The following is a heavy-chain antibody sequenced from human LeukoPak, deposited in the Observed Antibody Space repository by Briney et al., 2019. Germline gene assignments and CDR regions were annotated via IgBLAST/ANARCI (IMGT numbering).Heavy chain of an antibody. Sequence: PSETLSLTCTVSGGSISSYYWSWLRQPPGKGLDWIGYIYYSGSTNYNPSLKSRVTISVDTSKNQFSLKLSSVTAADTAVYYCARHSLYSSSWYNAFDIWGQGTMVTVSS. J-gene: IGHJ3*02. D-gene: IGHD6-13*01. CDR3: ARHSLYSSSWYNAFDI. CDR1: GGSISSYY. V-gene: IGHV4-59*08. CDR2: IYYSGST.